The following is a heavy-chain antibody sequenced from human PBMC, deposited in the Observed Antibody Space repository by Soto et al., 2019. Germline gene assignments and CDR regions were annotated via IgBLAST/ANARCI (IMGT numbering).Heavy chain of an antibody. D-gene: IGHD6-19*01. CDR2: ISAYNGNT. V-gene: IGHV1-18*01. Sequence: ASVKVSCKASGYTFTSYGISWVRQAPGQGLEWMGWISAYNGNTNYAQKLQGRVTMTTDTSTSTAYMELRSLRSDDTAVYYCARDQADSSGWYHGGYYYYGMDVWGQGTTVTVYS. CDR3: ARDQADSSGWYHGGYYYYGMDV. CDR1: GYTFTSYG. J-gene: IGHJ6*02.